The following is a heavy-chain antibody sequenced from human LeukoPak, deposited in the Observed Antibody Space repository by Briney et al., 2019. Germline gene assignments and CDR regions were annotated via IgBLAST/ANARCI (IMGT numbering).Heavy chain of an antibody. CDR1: GFTFSSYR. V-gene: IGHV3-20*04. CDR3: ARGYSSGWYLEY. J-gene: IGHJ4*02. Sequence: GGSLRLSCAASGFTFSSYRMNWGRPGPGKGLEWVSGINWNGGRTGYADSVKGRFTISRDNAKNSLYLQMNSLRAEDTALYYCARGYSSGWYLEYWGQGTLVTVSS. D-gene: IGHD6-19*01. CDR2: INWNGGRT.